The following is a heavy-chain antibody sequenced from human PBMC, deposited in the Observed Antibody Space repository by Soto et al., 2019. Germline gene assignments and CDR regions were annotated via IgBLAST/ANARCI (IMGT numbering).Heavy chain of an antibody. CDR3: ARGLITGSHYSGGWYYFVS. J-gene: IGHJ4*02. CDR2: IYYSGIT. V-gene: IGHV4-39*01. CDR1: GDSITSNSYF. Sequence: SQTLSLTCTVSGDSITSNSYFWAWIRQPPGKGLEWIGSIYYSGITYYNPSLKSRVTISVDRSKNQFSLELSSVTAADTAVYYCARGLITGSHYSGGWYYFVSWGEGTQVTVSS. D-gene: IGHD6-19*01.